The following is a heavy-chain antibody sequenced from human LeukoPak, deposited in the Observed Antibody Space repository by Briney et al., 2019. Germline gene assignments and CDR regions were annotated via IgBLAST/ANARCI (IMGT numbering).Heavy chain of an antibody. CDR3: AKSRFLEWLGGTLDD. CDR2: INNDGINT. Sequence: GGSLRLSCAASGFTFSNYWVHSVRQAPGKGLVWVSRINNDGINTSYADSVKGRFTISRDNAKNTLYLQMNSLRAEDTAVYYCAKSRFLEWLGGTLDDWGQGTLVTVSS. D-gene: IGHD3-3*01. CDR1: GFTFSNYW. V-gene: IGHV3-74*01. J-gene: IGHJ4*02.